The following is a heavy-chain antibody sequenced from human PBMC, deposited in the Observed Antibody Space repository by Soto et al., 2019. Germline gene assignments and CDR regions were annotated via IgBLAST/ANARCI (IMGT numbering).Heavy chain of an antibody. J-gene: IGHJ6*02. V-gene: IGHV4-59*01. CDR3: ARARYQLLHPYYYGMDV. CDR1: GGSLSSYY. D-gene: IGHD2-2*01. Sequence: SETLSLTCTVSGGSLSSYYWSWIRQSPGKGLEWIGYIHYSGSTKSNPSLKSRVTISVHTSRNQVSLKLSSVTAADSAVYFCARARYQLLHPYYYGMDVWGQATTVTVSS. CDR2: IHYSGST.